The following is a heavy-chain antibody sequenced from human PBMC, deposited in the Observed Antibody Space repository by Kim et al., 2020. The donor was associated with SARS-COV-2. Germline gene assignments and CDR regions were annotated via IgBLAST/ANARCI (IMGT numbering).Heavy chain of an antibody. D-gene: IGHD1-1*01. CDR3: ANESARWPGTDFVF. Sequence: ASVKVSCKTSGYTFDSYAMHWVRQAPGQRLEWMGWINAGNTNTIYSQKFQGRVTISRNTSTSSTYMELTSLRSEDWPQFYCANESARWPGTDFVFWGQGT. J-gene: IGHJ4*02. CDR2: INAGNTNT. CDR1: GYTFDSYA. V-gene: IGHV1-3*01.